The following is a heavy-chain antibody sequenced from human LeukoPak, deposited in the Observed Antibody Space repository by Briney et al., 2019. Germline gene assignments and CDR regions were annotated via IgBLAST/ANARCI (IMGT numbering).Heavy chain of an antibody. J-gene: IGHJ3*02. D-gene: IGHD2-15*01. CDR3: ARAPRGVVVKSDAFDI. Sequence: SETLSLTCTVSGGSISSYYWSWIRQPAGKGLEWIGRIYTSGSTNYNPSLKSRVTMSVDTSKNQFSLKLSSVTAADTAVYYCARAPRGVVVKSDAFDIWGQGTMVTVSS. CDR1: GGSISSYY. V-gene: IGHV4-4*07. CDR2: IYTSGST.